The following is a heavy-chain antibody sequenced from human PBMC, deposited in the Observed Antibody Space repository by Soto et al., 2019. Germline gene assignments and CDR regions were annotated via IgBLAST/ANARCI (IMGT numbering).Heavy chain of an antibody. CDR1: GYTFTGYY. Sequence: QVQLVQSGAEVKKPGASVKVSCKASGYTFTGYYMHWVRQAPGQGLEWMGWINPNSGGTNYAQKFQGWVTMTRDTSISTAYMELSRLGSDDTAVYYCARSFPIRARGPTDTDFDYWGQGTLVTVSS. D-gene: IGHD3-10*01. CDR3: ARSFPIRARGPTDTDFDY. J-gene: IGHJ4*02. CDR2: INPNSGGT. V-gene: IGHV1-2*04.